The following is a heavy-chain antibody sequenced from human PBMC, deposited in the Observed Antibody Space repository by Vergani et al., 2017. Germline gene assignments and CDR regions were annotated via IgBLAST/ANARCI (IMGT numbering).Heavy chain of an antibody. CDR2: ISGSGGST. J-gene: IGHJ5*02. CDR3: AKVAPYCSSTSCYLNWFDP. D-gene: IGHD2-2*01. V-gene: IGHV3-23*04. CDR1: GFTFSSYA. Sequence: EVQLVESGGGLVQPGGSLRLSCAASGFTFSSYAMSWVRQAPGKGLEWVSAISGSGGSTYYADSVKGRFTISRDNSKNTLYLQMNSLRAEDTAVYYCAKVAPYCSSTSCYLNWFDPWGQGTLVTVSS.